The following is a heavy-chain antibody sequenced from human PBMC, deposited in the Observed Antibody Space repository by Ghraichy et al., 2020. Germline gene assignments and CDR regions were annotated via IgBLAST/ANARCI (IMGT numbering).Heavy chain of an antibody. V-gene: IGHV1-2*04. CDR3: ARGDVSLSISDDVLRYFDWLLY. CDR2: INPNSGGT. J-gene: IGHJ4*02. D-gene: IGHD3-9*01. Sequence: ASVKVSCKASGYTFTGYYMHWVRQAPGQGLEWMGWINPNSGGTNYAQKFQGWVTMTRDTSISTAYMELSRLRSDDTAVYYCARGDVSLSISDDVLRYFDWLLYWGQGTLVTVSS. CDR1: GYTFTGYY.